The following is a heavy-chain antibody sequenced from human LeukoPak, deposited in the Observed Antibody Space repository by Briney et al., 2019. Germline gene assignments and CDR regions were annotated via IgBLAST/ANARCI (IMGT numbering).Heavy chain of an antibody. CDR3: AKDLRLGELSPSDY. V-gene: IGHV3-30*02. D-gene: IGHD3-16*02. CDR1: GFTFSSYG. J-gene: IGHJ4*02. CDR2: IRYDGSNK. Sequence: QPGGSLRLSCAASGFTFSSYGMHWVRQAPGKGLEWVAFIRYDGSNKYYADSVKGRFTISRDNSKNTLYLQMNSLRAEDTAVYYCAKDLRLGELSPSDYWGQGTLVTVSS.